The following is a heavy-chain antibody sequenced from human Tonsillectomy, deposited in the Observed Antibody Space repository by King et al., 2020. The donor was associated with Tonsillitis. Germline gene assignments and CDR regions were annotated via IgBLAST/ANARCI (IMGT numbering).Heavy chain of an antibody. Sequence: VQLVESGGGLVQPGGSLRLSCAASGFTFNNYVMGWVRQAPGKGLEWVSGIRGDGAGTYYAASGKGRFTISSDNSKTTLYLQMSSLRADDTAVYFCAKDRLPGAVADAFDLWGQGTMVTVSS. D-gene: IGHD3-3*01. CDR3: AKDRLPGAVADAFDL. V-gene: IGHV3-23*04. CDR2: IRGDGAGT. CDR1: GFTFNNYV. J-gene: IGHJ3*01.